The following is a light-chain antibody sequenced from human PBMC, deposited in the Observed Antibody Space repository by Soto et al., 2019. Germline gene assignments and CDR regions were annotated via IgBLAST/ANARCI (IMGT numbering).Light chain of an antibody. CDR1: QRVSSSD. CDR3: QQCSASPPMYT. Sequence: EIVLTQSPGTLSLSPGERATLSCRASQRVSSSDLAWYQQKPGQAPRLLIYGASSRATGIPDRFTGSGSGTDFTLTISSLEPEDFAVYYCQQCSASPPMYTFGQGTKLEIK. CDR2: GAS. V-gene: IGKV3-20*01. J-gene: IGKJ2*01.